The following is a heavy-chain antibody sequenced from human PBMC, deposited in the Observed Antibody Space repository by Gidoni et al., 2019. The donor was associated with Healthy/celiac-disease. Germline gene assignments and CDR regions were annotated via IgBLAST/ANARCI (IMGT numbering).Heavy chain of an antibody. CDR3: ARVTRPGIAAAGADY. CDR1: GGTFSSYA. Sequence: QVQLVQSGAAVTKPGSSVKVSCKASGGTFSSYAISWVRQAPGQGLEWMVGIIPIFGTENYAKKFQGRVTITADESKSTAYMELSSLRSEDTAVYYCARVTRPGIAAAGADYWGQGTLVTVSS. V-gene: IGHV1-69*01. D-gene: IGHD6-13*01. CDR2: IIPIFGTE. J-gene: IGHJ4*02.